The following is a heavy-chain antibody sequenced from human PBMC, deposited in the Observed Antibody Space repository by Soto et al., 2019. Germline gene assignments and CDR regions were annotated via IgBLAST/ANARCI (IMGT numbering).Heavy chain of an antibody. Sequence: GGSLRLSCAASGFTFSSYGMHWVRQAPGKGLEWVAVIWYDGSNKYYADSVKGRFTISRDNSKNTLYLQMNSLRAEDTAVYYCARDPGLHEEYYFDYWGQGTLVTVSS. J-gene: IGHJ4*02. D-gene: IGHD2-15*01. CDR2: IWYDGSNK. CDR3: ARDPGLHEEYYFDY. CDR1: GFTFSSYG. V-gene: IGHV3-33*01.